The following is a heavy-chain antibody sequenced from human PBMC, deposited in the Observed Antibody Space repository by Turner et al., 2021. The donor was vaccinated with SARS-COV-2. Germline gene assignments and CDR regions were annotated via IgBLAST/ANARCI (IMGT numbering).Heavy chain of an antibody. V-gene: IGHV3-66*01. CDR3: ASEQDSSGFVGMDV. CDR2: IYSGGRT. D-gene: IGHD3-22*01. J-gene: IGHJ6*02. CDR1: GFTVSSNS. Sequence: EVQLVESGGGLVQPGGSLRLSCAASGFTVSSNSMSWVRQAPGKGLEWVSIIYSGGRTYYADSVKGRFTISRDNSKNTLYLQMNSLRAEDTAVYYCASEQDSSGFVGMDVWGQGTTVTVSS.